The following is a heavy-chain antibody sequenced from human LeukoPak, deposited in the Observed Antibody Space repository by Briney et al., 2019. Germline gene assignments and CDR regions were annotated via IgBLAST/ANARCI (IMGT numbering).Heavy chain of an antibody. Sequence: PGGSLRLSCAASGFTFSDYYMSWIRQAPGKGLEWVSYISSSSSTICYADSVKGRFTISRDNAKNSLYLQMNSLRDEDTAVYYCARVGTIFGDYYYGMDVWGQGTTVTVSS. CDR3: ARVGTIFGDYYYGMDV. V-gene: IGHV3-11*04. J-gene: IGHJ6*02. D-gene: IGHD3-3*01. CDR1: GFTFSDYY. CDR2: ISSSSSTI.